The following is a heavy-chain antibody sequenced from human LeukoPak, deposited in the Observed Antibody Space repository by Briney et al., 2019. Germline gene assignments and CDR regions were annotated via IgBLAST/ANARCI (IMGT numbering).Heavy chain of an antibody. Sequence: SVKVSCKASGGTFSSYAISWVRQAPGQGLEWMGGIIPIFGTANYAQKFQGRVTITTDESTSTAYMELSSLRSEDTAVYYCARAKERYSSSSGGDYGGQGPLVTVS. J-gene: IGHJ4*02. D-gene: IGHD6-6*01. CDR3: ARAKERYSSSSGGDY. V-gene: IGHV1-69*05. CDR2: IIPIFGTA. CDR1: GGTFSSYA.